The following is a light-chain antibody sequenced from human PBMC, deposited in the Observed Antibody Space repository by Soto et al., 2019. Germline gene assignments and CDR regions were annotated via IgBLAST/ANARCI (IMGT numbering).Light chain of an antibody. CDR2: GAS. CDR3: LQDYDLPRT. J-gene: IGKJ1*01. CDR1: QSVNSHY. Sequence: EIVMTQSPVTLSSSPGERATLSCRASQSVNSHYLSWYQQKPGQAPRLLMYGASTRATGTPARFSGSGSGTDFTLTISSLQPEDFAIYYCLQDYDLPRTFGQGTKVEFK. V-gene: IGKV3D-7*01.